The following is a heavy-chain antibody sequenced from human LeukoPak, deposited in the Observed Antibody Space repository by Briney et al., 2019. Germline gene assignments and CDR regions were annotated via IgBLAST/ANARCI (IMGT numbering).Heavy chain of an antibody. CDR3: ARGVDTAMVTDYMDV. J-gene: IGHJ6*03. Sequence: ASVKVSCKASGYTFTGYYMHWVRQAPGQGLEWMGWINPNSGGTNYAQKFQGRVTMTRDTSISTAYMELSRLRSDDTAVYYCARGVDTAMVTDYMDVWGKGTTVTVSS. D-gene: IGHD5-18*01. V-gene: IGHV1-2*02. CDR2: INPNSGGT. CDR1: GYTFTGYY.